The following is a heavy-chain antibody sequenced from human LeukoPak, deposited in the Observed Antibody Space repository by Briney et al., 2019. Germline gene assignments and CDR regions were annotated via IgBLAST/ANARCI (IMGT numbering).Heavy chain of an antibody. V-gene: IGHV1-2*02. Sequence: GASVKVSCKASGYTFTGYYMHWVRQAPGQGLEWMGWINPNSGGTNYAQKFQGRVTMTRNTSISTAYMELSSLRSEDTAVYYCARGGAAAGTDWFDPWGQGTLVTVSS. CDR1: GYTFTGYY. CDR3: ARGGAAAGTDWFDP. J-gene: IGHJ5*02. CDR2: INPNSGGT. D-gene: IGHD6-13*01.